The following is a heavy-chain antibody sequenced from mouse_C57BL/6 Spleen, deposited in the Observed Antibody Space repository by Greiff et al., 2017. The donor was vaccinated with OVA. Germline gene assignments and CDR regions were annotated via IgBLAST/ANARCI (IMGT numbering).Heavy chain of an antibody. D-gene: IGHD2-1*01. Sequence: DVHLVESGGGLVKPGGSLKLSCAASGFTFSDYGMHWVRQAPEKGLEWVAYISSGSSTIYYADTVKGRFTISRDNAKNTLFLQMTSLRSEDTAMYYCATIYYGKMYYFDYWGQGTTLTVSS. CDR1: GFTFSDYG. V-gene: IGHV5-17*01. CDR3: ATIYYGKMYYFDY. J-gene: IGHJ2*01. CDR2: ISSGSSTI.